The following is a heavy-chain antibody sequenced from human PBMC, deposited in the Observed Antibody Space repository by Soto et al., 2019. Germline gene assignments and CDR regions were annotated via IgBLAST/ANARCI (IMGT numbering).Heavy chain of an antibody. V-gene: IGHV1-69*02. CDR1: GSTFSSYT. J-gene: IGHJ6*02. CDR3: ARRRYCGADCYSKFYYGMDV. D-gene: IGHD2-21*02. CDR2: IIPILGIT. Sequence: QVQLVQSGAEVRKPGSSVKVSCKASGSTFSSYTVNWVRQAPGQGLEWIGRIIPILGITNYARRFQGRVTITADRSTNTAYMELTSLTSEDTVVYYCARRRYCGADCYSKFYYGMDVWGQGTPVTVSS.